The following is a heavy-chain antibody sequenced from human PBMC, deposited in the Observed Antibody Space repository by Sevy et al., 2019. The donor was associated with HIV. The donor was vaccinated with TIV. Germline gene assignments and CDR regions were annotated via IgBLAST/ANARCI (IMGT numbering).Heavy chain of an antibody. CDR1: EFTFSSYA. V-gene: IGHV3-30-3*01. Sequence: GGSLRLSCAASEFTFSSYAKHWVRQAPGKGLEWVAVISYDGSNKYYADSVKGRFTISRDNSKNTLYLQMNSLRAEDTAVYYCARDLGYGMLSPYFDYWGQGTLVTVSS. D-gene: IGHD5-18*01. J-gene: IGHJ4*02. CDR2: ISYDGSNK. CDR3: ARDLGYGMLSPYFDY.